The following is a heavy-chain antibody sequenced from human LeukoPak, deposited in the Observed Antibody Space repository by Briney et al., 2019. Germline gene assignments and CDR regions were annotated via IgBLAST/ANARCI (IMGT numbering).Heavy chain of an antibody. CDR3: ARGPPGVYTYYYYYYMDV. CDR1: GGSFSGYY. V-gene: IGHV4-34*01. CDR2: INHSGST. D-gene: IGHD2-8*01. Sequence: SETLSLTCAVYGGSFSGYYWSWIRQPPGKGLEWIGEINHSGSTNYNPSLKSRVTISVDTSKNQFSLKLSSVTAADMAVYYCARGPPGVYTYYYYYYMDVWGKGTTVTVSS. J-gene: IGHJ6*03.